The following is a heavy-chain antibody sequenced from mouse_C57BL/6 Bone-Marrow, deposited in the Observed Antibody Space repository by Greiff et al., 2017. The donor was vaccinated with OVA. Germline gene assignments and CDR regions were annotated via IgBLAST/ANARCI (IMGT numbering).Heavy chain of an antibody. Sequence: VQLQQPGAELVKPGASVKLSCKASGYTFTSYWMQWVKQRPGQGLEWIGEIDPSDSYTNYNQKFKGKATLTVDTSSSTAYMQLSSLTSEDSAVYYCASQVGRGDYWGQGTTLTVSS. CDR2: IDPSDSYT. D-gene: IGHD4-1*01. J-gene: IGHJ2*01. CDR3: ASQVGRGDY. CDR1: GYTFTSYW. V-gene: IGHV1-50*01.